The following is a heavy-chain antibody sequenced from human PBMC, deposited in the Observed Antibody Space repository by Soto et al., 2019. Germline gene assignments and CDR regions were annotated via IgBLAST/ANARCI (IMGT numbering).Heavy chain of an antibody. Sequence: PSETLSLTCAVYGGSFSGYYWSWIRQPPGKGLEWIGEINHSGSTNYNPSLKSRVTISVDTSKNQFSLKLSSVTAADTAVYYCARTSIAARRLFDYWVQGTLVTVSS. CDR3: ARTSIAARRLFDY. D-gene: IGHD6-6*01. CDR2: INHSGST. V-gene: IGHV4-34*01. J-gene: IGHJ4*02. CDR1: GGSFSGYY.